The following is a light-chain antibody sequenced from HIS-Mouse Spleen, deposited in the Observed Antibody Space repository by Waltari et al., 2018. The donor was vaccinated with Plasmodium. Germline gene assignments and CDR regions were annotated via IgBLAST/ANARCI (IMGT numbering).Light chain of an antibody. CDR1: QSVSSH. Sequence: IVLTQSPATPSLSPGERATLSCWAGQSVSSHLAWYQRNPGQAPGLLIYEASNRATGSHARCSGSASATDCTLTSSSLGPQDVAVYNWQQRSNWPLTFGGGTKVVIK. J-gene: IGKJ4*01. V-gene: IGKV3-11*01. CDR2: EAS. CDR3: QQRSNWPLT.